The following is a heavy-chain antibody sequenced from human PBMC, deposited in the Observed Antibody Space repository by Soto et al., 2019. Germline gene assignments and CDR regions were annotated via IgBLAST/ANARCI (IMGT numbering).Heavy chain of an antibody. CDR1: GFTFSSCA. J-gene: IGHJ6*02. Sequence: EVQLLESGGGLVQPGGSLRLSCAASGFTFSSCAMGWVCQAPGKGLEWVPDIIVSGGSTYYADSVKGRFTISRDNSKSTLYMQMNSLRAEDTALYYCAKGRSYYYYYGVDVWGQGTTVTVSS. CDR3: AKGRSYYYYYGVDV. V-gene: IGHV3-23*01. CDR2: IIVSGGST.